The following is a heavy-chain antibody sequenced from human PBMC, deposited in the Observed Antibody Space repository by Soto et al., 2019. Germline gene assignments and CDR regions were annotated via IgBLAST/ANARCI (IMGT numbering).Heavy chain of an antibody. CDR3: ARHGYYDSSDYYGMDV. J-gene: IGHJ6*02. CDR2: TYYSGST. CDR1: GGSISSSSYY. D-gene: IGHD3-22*01. V-gene: IGHV4-39*01. Sequence: XATLSLTCTFSGGSISSSSYYWGWIRQPPGKGLEWIGSTYYSGSTYYNPSLKSRVTISVDTSKNQFSLKLSSVTAADTAVYYRARHGYYDSSDYYGMDVWGQGTTVTVSS.